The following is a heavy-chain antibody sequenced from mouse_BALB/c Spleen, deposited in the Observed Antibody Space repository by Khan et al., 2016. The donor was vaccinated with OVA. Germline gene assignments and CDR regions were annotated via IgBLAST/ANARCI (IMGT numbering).Heavy chain of an antibody. CDR1: GYTFTNYV. Sequence: QIQLVQSGPELKKPGETVKISCKASGYTFTNYVMNWVKQSPGKGLKWMGWINTYTGEPTYADDFKGRFAFYLETSASTAYLQLNSLKNEDTATYCCGRVHGGYWGQGTTLTVSA. V-gene: IGHV9-3-1*01. CDR3: GRVHGGY. J-gene: IGHJ2*01. CDR2: INTYTGEP.